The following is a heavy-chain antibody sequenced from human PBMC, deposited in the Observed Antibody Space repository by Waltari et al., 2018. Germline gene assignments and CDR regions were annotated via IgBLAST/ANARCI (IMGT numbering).Heavy chain of an antibody. J-gene: IGHJ4*02. V-gene: IGHV3-72*01. CDR3: SRCFRIGDAWLNDY. D-gene: IGHD3-9*01. CDR1: GLTRSDHY. CDR2: SSNKHNDYAT. Sequence: EVHLVESGGALVQPGGSLRLSCTASGLTRSDHYMDWVRQAPGKGRQSVASSSNKHNDYATAYAASVKGRFAVSRDASDNSLYLQMSNLQIEDTAVYYCSRCFRIGDAWLNDYWGQGTLVTVTS.